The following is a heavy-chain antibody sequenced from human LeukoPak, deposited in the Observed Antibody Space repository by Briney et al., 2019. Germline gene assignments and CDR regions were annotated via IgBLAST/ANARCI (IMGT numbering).Heavy chain of an antibody. J-gene: IGHJ6*02. Sequence: GGSLRLSCAASGFTFSSYSMNWVRQAPGKGLEWVSSISSSSSYIYYADSVKGRFTISRDNAKNSLYLQMNSLRAEDTAVYYCARAYYDILTGYLYYYYGMDVWGQGTTVTVSS. CDR3: ARAYYDILTGYLYYYYGMDV. V-gene: IGHV3-21*01. D-gene: IGHD3-9*01. CDR1: GFTFSSYS. CDR2: ISSSSSYI.